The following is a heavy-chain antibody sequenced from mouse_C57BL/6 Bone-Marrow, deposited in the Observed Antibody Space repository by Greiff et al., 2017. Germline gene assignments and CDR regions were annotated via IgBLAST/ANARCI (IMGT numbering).Heavy chain of an antibody. D-gene: IGHD3-1*01. CDR2: IYPTSGRT. CDR1: GFTFTSYW. J-gene: IGHJ2*01. CDR3: ARSGPLRRSFDY. V-gene: IGHV1-55*01. Sequence: QVQLQQPGAELVKPGASVKMSCTASGFTFTSYWITWVKQRPGQGLEWIGDIYPTSGRTNYNAKFKSKAILTVDTSSNTAYMQLSSLTSEDTAVFYCARSGPLRRSFDYWGQGTTLTVSS.